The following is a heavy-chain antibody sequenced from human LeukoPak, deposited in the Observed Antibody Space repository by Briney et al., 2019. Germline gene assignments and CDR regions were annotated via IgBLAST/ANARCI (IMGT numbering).Heavy chain of an antibody. CDR2: INPNSGGT. Sequence: GASVKVSCKASGYTFTGYYMHWVRQAPGQGLEWMGWINPNSGGTNYAQKFQGRVTMTSDTSISTAYMELSRLRSDDTAVYYCARDRDGSGWWLPFDYWGQGTLVTVSS. CDR3: ARDRDGSGWWLPFDY. J-gene: IGHJ4*02. V-gene: IGHV1-2*02. D-gene: IGHD5-12*01. CDR1: GYTFTGYY.